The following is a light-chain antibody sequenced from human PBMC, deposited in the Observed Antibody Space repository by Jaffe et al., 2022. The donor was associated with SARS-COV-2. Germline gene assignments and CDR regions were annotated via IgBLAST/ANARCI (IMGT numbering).Light chain of an antibody. CDR3: QQQYNFT. CDR1: QSVSSSS. J-gene: IGKJ3*01. V-gene: IGKV3D-7*01. Sequence: EIVMTQSPAILSLSPGERATLSCRANQSVSSSSLSWYQRKPGQAPRLLIYGASTRATGIPARFSASGSGTDFTLTISSLQPEDFAVYYCQQQYNFTFGPGTKVDFK. CDR2: GAS.